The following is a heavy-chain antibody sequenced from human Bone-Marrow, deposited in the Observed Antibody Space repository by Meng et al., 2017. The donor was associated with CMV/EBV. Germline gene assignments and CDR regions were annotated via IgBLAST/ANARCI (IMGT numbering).Heavy chain of an antibody. CDR2: IYPGDSDT. Sequence: GESLKISCSGSGYRFKSYWIAWVRQMPGKGLEWMGNIYPGDSDTRYSLSFQGQVTISADKSISTVYLQPSSLKASDTATYYCARRDPGVFLFDFWGPGTRVTVSS. CDR3: ARRDPGVFLFDF. V-gene: IGHV5-51*01. J-gene: IGHJ4*02. D-gene: IGHD2/OR15-2a*01. CDR1: GYRFKSYW.